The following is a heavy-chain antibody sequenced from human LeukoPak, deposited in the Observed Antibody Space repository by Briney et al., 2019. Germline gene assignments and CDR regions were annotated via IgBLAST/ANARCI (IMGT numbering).Heavy chain of an antibody. CDR1: GYTFTGYH. CDR2: INPNSGGT. Sequence: ASVKVSCKASGYTFTGYHMHWVRQAPGQGLEWMGWINPNSGGTNYAQKFQGRVTMTRDTSISTAYMELSRLRSDDTAVYYCARAGLIVGATTTSDYWGQGTLVTVSS. J-gene: IGHJ4*02. CDR3: ARAGLIVGATTTSDY. D-gene: IGHD1-26*01. V-gene: IGHV1-2*02.